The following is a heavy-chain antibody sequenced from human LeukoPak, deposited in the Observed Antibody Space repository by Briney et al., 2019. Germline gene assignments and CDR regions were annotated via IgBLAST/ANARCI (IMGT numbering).Heavy chain of an antibody. CDR1: GGSISSSSYY. D-gene: IGHD2-2*01. CDR2: IYYSGST. CDR3: AREFFVVVPAALDYFDY. Sequence: SETLSLTCAVSGGSISSSSYYWGWIRQPPGKGLEWIGSIYYSGSTYYNPSLKSRVTISVDTSKNQFSLKLSSVTAADTAVYYCAREFFVVVPAALDYFDYWGQGTLVTVSS. J-gene: IGHJ4*02. V-gene: IGHV4-39*01.